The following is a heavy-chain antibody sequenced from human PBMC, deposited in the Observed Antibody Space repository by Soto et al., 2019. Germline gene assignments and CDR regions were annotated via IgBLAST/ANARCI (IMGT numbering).Heavy chain of an antibody. J-gene: IGHJ4*02. D-gene: IGHD1-7*01. Sequence: GGSLRLSCAASGFTVSSNYMSWVRQAPGKGLEWVSVIYSGGSTYYADSVKGRFTISRDNSKNTLYLQMNSLRAEDTAVYYCARDKGLTGTTYYIDYWGQGTLVTVSS. CDR3: ARDKGLTGTTYYIDY. V-gene: IGHV3-66*02. CDR2: IYSGGST. CDR1: GFTVSSNY.